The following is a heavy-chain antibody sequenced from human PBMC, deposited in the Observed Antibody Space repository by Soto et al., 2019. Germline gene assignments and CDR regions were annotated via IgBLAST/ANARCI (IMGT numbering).Heavy chain of an antibody. D-gene: IGHD1-26*01. Sequence: PGGSLRLSCAASGFTVSSTYLTWVRQAPGKGLEWVAILYTGTDTVYADSVKGRFTISRDSSKNTFYLQMNSLRAEDTAMYFCDRYSSTGTYSGRLLDYWGQGSLVTVSS. J-gene: IGHJ4*02. CDR3: DRYSSTGTYSGRLLDY. CDR1: GFTVSSTY. CDR2: LYTGTDT. V-gene: IGHV3-53*01.